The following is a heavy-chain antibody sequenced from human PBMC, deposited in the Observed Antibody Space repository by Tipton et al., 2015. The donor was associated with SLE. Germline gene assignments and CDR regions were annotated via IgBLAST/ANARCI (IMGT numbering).Heavy chain of an antibody. CDR3: ARRDPGGSSWKRMDV. CDR2: FYHSGST. J-gene: IGHJ6*02. CDR1: GYSISSGYY. D-gene: IGHD2-2*01. Sequence: TLSLTCAVSGYSISSGYYWGWIRQPPGKGLEWIGSFYHSGSTNYNPSLKSRVTISVDTSKNQFSLKLSSVTAADTAVYYCARRDPGGSSWKRMDVWGQGTTVTVSS. V-gene: IGHV4-38-2*01.